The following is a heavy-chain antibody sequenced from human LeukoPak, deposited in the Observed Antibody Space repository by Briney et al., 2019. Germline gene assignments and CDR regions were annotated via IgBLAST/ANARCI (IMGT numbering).Heavy chain of an antibody. CDR3: ARGYDFHYGGDY. D-gene: IGHD3-3*01. V-gene: IGHV1-69*13. CDR2: IIPIFGTA. J-gene: IGHJ4*01. Sequence: SVKVSCNVSGGTFSSYAISWVRQAPGQGLEWMGGIIPIFGTANYAQKFQGRVTITADESTSTAYMELSSLRSEDTAVYYCARGYDFHYGGDYWGHGTLVTVSS. CDR1: GGTFSSYA.